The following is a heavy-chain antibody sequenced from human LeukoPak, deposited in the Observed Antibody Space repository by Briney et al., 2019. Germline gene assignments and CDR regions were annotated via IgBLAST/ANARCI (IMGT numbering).Heavy chain of an antibody. J-gene: IGHJ5*01. D-gene: IGHD6-19*01. CDR1: GFTLSSLW. Sequence: GGSLRLSCAASGFTLSSLWMHWVRQAPGKGLVWVSRINTDGSRTTYADSVKGRFTISRDNAKNTLYLQMDSLRAEDTAVYYCARDRDLYSSGWFDSWGQGTLVTVSS. CDR3: ARDRDLYSSGWFDS. V-gene: IGHV3-74*01. CDR2: INTDGSRT.